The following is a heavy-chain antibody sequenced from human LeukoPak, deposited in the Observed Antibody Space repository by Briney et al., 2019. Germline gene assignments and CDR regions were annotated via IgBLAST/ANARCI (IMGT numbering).Heavy chain of an antibody. CDR3: ARSIAARHYYYYGMDV. V-gene: IGHV1-69*04. Sequence: SVKVSCKAPGGTFSSYAISWVRQAPGQGLEWMGRIIPIFGIANYAQKFQGRVTITADKSTSTAYMELSSLRSEDTAVYYCARSIAARHYYYYGMDVWGQGTTVTVSS. CDR1: GGTFSSYA. J-gene: IGHJ6*02. D-gene: IGHD6-6*01. CDR2: IIPIFGIA.